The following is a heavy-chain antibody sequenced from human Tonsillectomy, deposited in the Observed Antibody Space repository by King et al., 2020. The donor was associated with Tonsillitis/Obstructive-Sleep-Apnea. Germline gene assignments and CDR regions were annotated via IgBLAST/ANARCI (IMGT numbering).Heavy chain of an antibody. CDR1: GGTFSSYA. CDR3: ATPSDYYGSGRLDY. J-gene: IGHJ4*02. V-gene: IGHV1-69*09. CDR2: IIPILGIA. Sequence: QLVQSGAEVKKPGSSVKVSCKASGGTFSSYAISWVRQAPGQGLEWMGRIIPILGIANYAQKFQGRVTITADKSTSTAYMELSSLRSEDTAVYYFATPSDYYGSGRLDYLGQGTLVTVSS. D-gene: IGHD3-10*01.